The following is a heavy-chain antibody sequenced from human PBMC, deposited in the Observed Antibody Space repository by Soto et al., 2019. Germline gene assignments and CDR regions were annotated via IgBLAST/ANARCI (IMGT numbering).Heavy chain of an antibody. CDR3: ARSQGSSTSLEIYYYYYYGMDV. Sequence: QVQLVQSGAEVKKPGSSVKVSCKASGGTFSSYTISWVRQAPGQRLEWMGGIIPISETTNYAQKFQGRVTITADESKSTAYMELSSLRSEDTAVYYCARSQGSSTSLEIYYYYYYGMDVWCQGTTFTVSS. V-gene: IGHV1-69*01. J-gene: IGHJ6*02. CDR2: IIPISETT. D-gene: IGHD2-2*01. CDR1: GGTFSSYT.